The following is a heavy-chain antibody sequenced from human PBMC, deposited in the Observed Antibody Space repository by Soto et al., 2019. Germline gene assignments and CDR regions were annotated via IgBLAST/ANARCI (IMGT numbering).Heavy chain of an antibody. CDR2: ISYDGRNK. CDR3: AKSSVATITNYYYYYMDV. V-gene: IGHV3-30*18. CDR1: GVTFSNYG. Sequence: GGSLRLSCAASGVTFSNYGMHWVRQAPGKGLEWVAVISYDGRNKYYVDSVKGRFTISRDNSKNTLSLQMNSLRAEDTAVYYCAKSSVATITNYYYYYMDVWGKGTTVTV. D-gene: IGHD5-12*01. J-gene: IGHJ6*03.